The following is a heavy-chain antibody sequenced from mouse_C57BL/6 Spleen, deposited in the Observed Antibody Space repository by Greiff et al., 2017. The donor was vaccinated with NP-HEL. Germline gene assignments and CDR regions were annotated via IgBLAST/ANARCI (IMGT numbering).Heavy chain of an antibody. D-gene: IGHD2-5*01. V-gene: IGHV1-61*01. CDR1: GYTFTSYW. CDR2: IYPSDSET. Sequence: VQLQQSGAELVRPGSSVKLSCKASGYTFTSYWMEWVKQRPGQGLEWIGNIYPSDSETHYNQKFKDKATLTVDKSSSTAYMQLSSLTSEDSAVYYCARSGYSNHTYDAMDYWGQGTSVTVSS. CDR3: ARSGYSNHTYDAMDY. J-gene: IGHJ4*01.